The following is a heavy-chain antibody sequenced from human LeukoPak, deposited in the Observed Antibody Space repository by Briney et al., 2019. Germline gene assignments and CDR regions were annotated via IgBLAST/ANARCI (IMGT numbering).Heavy chain of an antibody. D-gene: IGHD3-10*01. J-gene: IGHJ4*02. CDR2: IKQDGSEK. V-gene: IGHV3-7*01. CDR3: ARDPSGSYYHHFPC. CDR1: GFTFSSYW. Sequence: GGSLRLSCAASGFTFSSYWMSWVRQAPGKGLEWVANIKQDGSEKYYVGSVKGRFTIPRDHAQNSLYLQMNSLRAEDTAVYYCARDPSGSYYHHFPCRGQGTMVTVSS.